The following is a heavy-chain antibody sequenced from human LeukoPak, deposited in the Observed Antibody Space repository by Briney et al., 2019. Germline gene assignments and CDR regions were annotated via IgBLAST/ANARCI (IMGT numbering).Heavy chain of an antibody. J-gene: IGHJ6*02. CDR2: INPNSGGT. V-gene: IGHV1-2*02. D-gene: IGHD3-10*01. CDR1: GYTFTGYY. CDR3: ARAVGYGSGSYSPYYYYGMDV. Sequence: ASVKVSCKASGYTFTGYYMRWVRQAPGQGLEWMGWINPNSGGTNYAQKFQGRVTMTRDTSISTAYMELSRLRSDDTAVYYCARAVGYGSGSYSPYYYYGMDVWGQGTTVTVSS.